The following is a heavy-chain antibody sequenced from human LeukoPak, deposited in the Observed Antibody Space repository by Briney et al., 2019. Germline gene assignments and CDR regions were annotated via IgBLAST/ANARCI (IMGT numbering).Heavy chain of an antibody. V-gene: IGHV1-69*02. Sequence: SVKVSCKASGGTFSSYTISWVRQAPGQGLEWMGRIIPILGIANYAQKFQGRVTITADKSTSTAHMELSSLRSEDTAVYYCARGVQSYSGSYDYWGQGTLVTVSS. D-gene: IGHD1-26*01. J-gene: IGHJ4*02. CDR3: ARGVQSYSGSYDY. CDR2: IIPILGIA. CDR1: GGTFSSYT.